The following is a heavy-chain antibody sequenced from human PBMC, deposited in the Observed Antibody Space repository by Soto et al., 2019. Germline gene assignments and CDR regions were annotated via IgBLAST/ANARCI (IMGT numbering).Heavy chain of an antibody. CDR1: GFTFDSHG. CDR2: ISSDGNNK. D-gene: IGHD4-17*01. CDR3: AKDLLPNTVTTCGS. J-gene: IGHJ5*02. V-gene: IGHV3-30*18. Sequence: QVQLVESGGGEVQPGRSLRLSCAASGFTFDSHGMHWVRQAPGKGLEWVAVISSDGNNKYYADSVKGRFTISRDNFNNLLYLQMSSLRAEDTAVYYCAKDLLPNTVTTCGSWGQGTLVTVSS.